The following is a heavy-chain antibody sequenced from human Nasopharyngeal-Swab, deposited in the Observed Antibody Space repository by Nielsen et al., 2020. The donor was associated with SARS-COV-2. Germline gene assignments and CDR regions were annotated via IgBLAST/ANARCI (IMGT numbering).Heavy chain of an antibody. D-gene: IGHD2-2*01. CDR3: ARDNHCSSTSCYLWFSAYYYYMDV. J-gene: IGHJ6*03. CDR2: ISSSSSYI. V-gene: IGHV3-21*01. Sequence: PGKGLEWVSSISSSSSYIYYADSVKGRFTISRDNAKNSLYLQMNSLRAEDTAVYYCARDNHCSSTSCYLWFSAYYYYMDVWGKGTTVTVSS.